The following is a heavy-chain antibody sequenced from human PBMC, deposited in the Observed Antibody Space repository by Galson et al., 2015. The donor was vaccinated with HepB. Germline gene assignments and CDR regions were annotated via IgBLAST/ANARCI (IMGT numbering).Heavy chain of an antibody. CDR1: GFTFDDYA. V-gene: IGHV3-9*01. D-gene: IGHD1-7*01. CDR3: AKGMAGTTEIDY. J-gene: IGHJ4*02. Sequence: SLRLSCAASGFTFDDYAMHWVRQAPGKGLEWVSGISWNSGSIGYADSVKGRFTISRDNAKNSLYLQMNSLRAEDTALYYCAKGMAGTTEIDYWGQGTLVTVSS. CDR2: ISWNSGSI.